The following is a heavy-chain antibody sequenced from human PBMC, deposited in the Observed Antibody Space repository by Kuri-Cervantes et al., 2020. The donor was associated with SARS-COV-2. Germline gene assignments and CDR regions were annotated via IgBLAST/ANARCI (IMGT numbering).Heavy chain of an antibody. J-gene: IGHJ1*01. CDR3: TRDVSGWCILRPEYLQH. V-gene: IGHV3-49*03. D-gene: IGHD6-19*01. CDR2: IRSKAYGGTT. CDR1: GFTFGDYA. Sequence: GGPLRLSCTASGFTFGDYAMSWFRQAPGKGLEWVGFIRSKAYGGTTEYAASVKGRFTISRDDSKSIAYLQMNSLKTEDTAVYYCTRDVSGWCILRPEYLQHWGQGTLVTVSS.